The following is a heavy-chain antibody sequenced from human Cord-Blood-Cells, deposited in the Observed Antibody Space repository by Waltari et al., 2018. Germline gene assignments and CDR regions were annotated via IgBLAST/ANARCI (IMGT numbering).Heavy chain of an antibody. Sequence: QLVQSGAEVKKPGESLKISCKGSGYSFTSYWIGWVRQMPGKGLEWMGLIYPGDSDTRYSPSFQGQVTISADKSISTAYLQWSSLKAPETAIYYCARLSFGELYYFDYWGQGTLVTVSS. CDR1: GYSFTSYW. J-gene: IGHJ4*02. D-gene: IGHD3-10*01. CDR3: ARLSFGELYYFDY. V-gene: IGHV5-51*01. CDR2: IYPGDSDT.